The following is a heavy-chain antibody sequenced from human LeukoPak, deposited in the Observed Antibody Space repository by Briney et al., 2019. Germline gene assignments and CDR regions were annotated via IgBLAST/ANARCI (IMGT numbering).Heavy chain of an antibody. V-gene: IGHV1-69*13. J-gene: IGHJ4*02. D-gene: IGHD2-2*03. CDR1: GYTFTSYG. Sequence: SVKVSCKASGYTFTSYGISWVRQAPGQGLEWMGGIIPIFGTANYAQKFQGRVTITADESTSTAYMELSSLRSEDTAVYYCARVGRGDCSSTSCSWDYDFYNNWGQGTLVTVSS. CDR2: IIPIFGTA. CDR3: ARVGRGDCSSTSCSWDYDFYNN.